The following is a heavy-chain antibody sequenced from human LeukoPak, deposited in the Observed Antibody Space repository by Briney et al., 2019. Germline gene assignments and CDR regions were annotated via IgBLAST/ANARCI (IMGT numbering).Heavy chain of an antibody. CDR3: AKDKGGGYYFIGMD. D-gene: IGHD3-22*01. V-gene: IGHV3-23*01. J-gene: IGHJ4*02. CDR1: GFTFSSYG. CDR2: ISGSGGST. Sequence: GGTLRLSCAASGFTFSSYGMSWVRQAPGKGLEWVSGISGSGGSTYYADSVKGRFTISRDNSNNTLYLQMNSLRAEDTAVYYCAKDKGGGYYFIGMDWGQGTLVTVSS.